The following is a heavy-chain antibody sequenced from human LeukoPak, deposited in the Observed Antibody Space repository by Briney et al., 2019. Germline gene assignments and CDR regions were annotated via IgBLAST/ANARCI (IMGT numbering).Heavy chain of an antibody. CDR1: GGAISRHY. V-gene: IGHV4-59*11. CDR2: IYYSGTT. J-gene: IGHJ4*02. CDR3: ARGVYIAAAQYGY. D-gene: IGHD6-13*01. Sequence: TSETVSLTCTVAGGAISRHYWSWIPQPPGRGLEWIGYIYYSGTTNYNPSLKSRVTISLDTSKNQFSLKLSSVTAADTAVYYCARGVYIAAAQYGYWGQGTLVTVSS.